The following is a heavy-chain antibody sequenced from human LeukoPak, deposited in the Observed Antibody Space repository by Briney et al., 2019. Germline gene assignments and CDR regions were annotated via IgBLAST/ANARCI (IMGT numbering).Heavy chain of an antibody. D-gene: IGHD3-22*01. Sequence: SETLSLTCTVSGGSISSSSYYWDWIRQPPGKGLEWIGSIYYSGSTYYNPSLKSRVTISVDTSKNQFSLKLSSVTAADTAVYYCARDPYSSGYLFDYWGQGTLVTVSS. V-gene: IGHV4-39*07. CDR1: GGSISSSSYY. J-gene: IGHJ4*02. CDR3: ARDPYSSGYLFDY. CDR2: IYYSGST.